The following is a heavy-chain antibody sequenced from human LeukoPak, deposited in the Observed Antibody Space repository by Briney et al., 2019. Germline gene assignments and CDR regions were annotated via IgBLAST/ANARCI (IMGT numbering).Heavy chain of an antibody. CDR3: ARGKGGSSPFDH. CDR1: GFTFSSYS. D-gene: IGHD1-26*01. CDR2: IYSGGST. J-gene: IGHJ4*02. V-gene: IGHV3-66*01. Sequence: GGSLRLSCAASGFTFSSYSMSWVRQAPGKGLEWVSLIYSGGSTYYADSVKGRFTISRDNSKNTLYLQMNSLRAEDTAVYYCARGKGGSSPFDHWGQGTLVTVSS.